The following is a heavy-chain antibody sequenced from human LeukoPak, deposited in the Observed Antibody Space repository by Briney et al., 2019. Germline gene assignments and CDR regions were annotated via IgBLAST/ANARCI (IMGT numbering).Heavy chain of an antibody. Sequence: ASVKVSCKASGYIFNDFSIYWVRQAPGQGLEWMGWIHPNNGGTKFAQKFQGRVTLTSDTSISTVYMELKRLRSEDTALFYCARAAGSYCGADCYFNFFDTGGQGTLVTVSS. D-gene: IGHD2-21*02. CDR3: ARAAGSYCGADCYFNFFDT. V-gene: IGHV1-2*02. CDR1: GYIFNDFS. J-gene: IGHJ5*02. CDR2: IHPNNGGT.